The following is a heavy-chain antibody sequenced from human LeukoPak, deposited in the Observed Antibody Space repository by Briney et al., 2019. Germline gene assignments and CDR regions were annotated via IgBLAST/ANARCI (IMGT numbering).Heavy chain of an antibody. CDR3: ARGAGIAAVADG. CDR1: GYTLTSYY. D-gene: IGHD6-13*01. V-gene: IGHV1-46*01. J-gene: IGHJ4*02. CDR2: INPTGGST. Sequence: ASVKVSCKASGYTLTSYYTHWVRQAPGQGLEWMGIINPTGGSTSYAQKFQGRVTMTRDTSTSTVYMELSSLRSEDTAVYYCARGAGIAAVADGWGQGTLVTVSS.